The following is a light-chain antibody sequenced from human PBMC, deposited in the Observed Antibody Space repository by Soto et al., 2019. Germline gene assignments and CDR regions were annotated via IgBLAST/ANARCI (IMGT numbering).Light chain of an antibody. CDR3: QHYNSYSEA. CDR2: KAS. CDR1: QTISSW. V-gene: IGKV1-5*03. Sequence: IHMAQKPPTPPRTVRYRDSIPFPASQTISSWLAWYQQKPGKVPKLLIYKASTLKSGVPSRFSGSGSGTEFTLTISSLQPDDFATYYCQHYNSYSEAFGQGTKVDIK. J-gene: IGKJ1*01.